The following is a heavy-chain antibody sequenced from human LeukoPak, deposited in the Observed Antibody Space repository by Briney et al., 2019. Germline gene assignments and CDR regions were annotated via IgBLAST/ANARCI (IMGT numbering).Heavy chain of an antibody. J-gene: IGHJ4*02. CDR3: AKDSYYYGSGSYYPH. Sequence: GGSLRLSCAASGFTFSSYAMSWVRQAPGKGLEWVSAISGSGGSTYYADSVKGRFTISRDNSKNTLYLQMNSLRAEDTAVYYCAKDSYYYGSGSYYPHWGQGTLVTVSS. D-gene: IGHD3-10*01. CDR2: ISGSGGST. V-gene: IGHV3-23*01. CDR1: GFTFSSYA.